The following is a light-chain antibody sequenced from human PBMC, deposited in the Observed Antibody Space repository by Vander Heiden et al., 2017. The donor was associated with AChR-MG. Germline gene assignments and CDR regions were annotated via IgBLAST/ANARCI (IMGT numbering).Light chain of an antibody. CDR3: QQSYTTPHT. CDR1: QSISSY. CDR2: AAS. Sequence: DIQMTPSPSSLSASVGDRVTITCRASQSISSYLNWYQQKPGKAPKRLIYAASSLQSGVPSRFSGSGSGTDFTLTISSLQPEDFATYYCQQSYTTPHTFGQGTKLEIK. J-gene: IGKJ2*01. V-gene: IGKV1-39*01.